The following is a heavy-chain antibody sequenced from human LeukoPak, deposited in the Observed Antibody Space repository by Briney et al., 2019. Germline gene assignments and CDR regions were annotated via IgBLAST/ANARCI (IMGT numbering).Heavy chain of an antibody. D-gene: IGHD2-15*01. CDR3: ALAAATACFDY. Sequence: SETLSLTCTVSGGSINSGDYYWSWIRQPPGKGLEWIGYIYYSGSTYYNPSLKSRVTISVDTSKNQFSLKLSSVTAADTAVYYCALAAATACFDYWGQGTLVTVSS. CDR2: IYYSGST. J-gene: IGHJ4*02. V-gene: IGHV4-30-4*01. CDR1: GGSINSGDYY.